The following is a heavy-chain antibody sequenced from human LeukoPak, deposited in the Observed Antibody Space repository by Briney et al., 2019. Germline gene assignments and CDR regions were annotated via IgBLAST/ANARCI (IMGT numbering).Heavy chain of an antibody. Sequence: GASVKVSCKASGGTFSSYAISWVRQAPGQGLEWMGGIIPIFGTANYARKFQGRVTITADKSTSTAYMELSSLRSEDTAVYYCARVLSGGDSSNWFDPWGQGTLVTVSS. CDR1: GGTFSSYA. J-gene: IGHJ5*02. CDR3: ARVLSGGDSSNWFDP. CDR2: IIPIFGTA. D-gene: IGHD2-21*02. V-gene: IGHV1-69*06.